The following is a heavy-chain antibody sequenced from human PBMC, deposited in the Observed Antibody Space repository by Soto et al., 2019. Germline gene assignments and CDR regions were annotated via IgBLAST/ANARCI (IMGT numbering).Heavy chain of an antibody. D-gene: IGHD2-21*02. CDR1: GGTFSSYA. CDR3: ARMYCGGDCYYPRWFDP. CDR2: IIPIFGTA. J-gene: IGHJ5*02. V-gene: IGHV1-69*13. Sequence: ASVKVSCKASGGTFSSYAISWVRQAPGQGLEWMGGIIPIFGTANYAQKFQGRVTITADESTSTAYMELSSLRSEDTAVYYCARMYCGGDCYYPRWFDPWGQGTLVTVSS.